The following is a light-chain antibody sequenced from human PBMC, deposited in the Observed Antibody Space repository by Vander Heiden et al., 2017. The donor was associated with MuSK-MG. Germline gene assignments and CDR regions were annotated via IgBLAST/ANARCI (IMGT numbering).Light chain of an antibody. V-gene: IGLV3-1*01. Sequence: YELTQPPSVSVSPGQTASITCSGDKLGDKYACWYQQKPGQAPGRVIYQDSKRPSGIPERFSGSNSGNTATLTISGTQAVDEAYYYCQAWDSSTARFGGGTKLTVL. J-gene: IGLJ2*01. CDR1: KLGDKY. CDR3: QAWDSSTAR. CDR2: QDS.